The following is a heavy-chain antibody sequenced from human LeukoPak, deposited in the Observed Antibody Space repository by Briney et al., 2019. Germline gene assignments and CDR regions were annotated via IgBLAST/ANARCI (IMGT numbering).Heavy chain of an antibody. V-gene: IGHV1-2*02. CDR3: ARIGYRAPYSIDY. CDR2: INPNSGGT. J-gene: IGHJ4*02. D-gene: IGHD6-13*01. CDR1: GYTFTDYY. Sequence: ASVKVSCKASGYTFTDYYMNWVRQAPGQGLEWMGWINPNSGGTNYAQKFQGRVTMTRDTSISTAYMELSRLTSDDTAVFYCARIGYRAPYSIDYWGQGTLVTVSS.